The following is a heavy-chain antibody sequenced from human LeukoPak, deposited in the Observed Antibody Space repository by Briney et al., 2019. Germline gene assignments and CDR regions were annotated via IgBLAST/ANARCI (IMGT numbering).Heavy chain of an antibody. CDR3: ARVRARGVSSSSLFDY. CDR2: IYTSGST. D-gene: IGHD6-6*01. Sequence: SETLSLTCTVSGGSISSGGYYWSWIRQPAGKGLEWIGRIYTSGSTNYNPSLKSRVTISVDTSKNQFSLKLSSVTAADTAVYYCARVRARGVSSSSLFDYWGQGTLVTVSS. J-gene: IGHJ4*02. CDR1: GGSISSGGYY. V-gene: IGHV4-61*02.